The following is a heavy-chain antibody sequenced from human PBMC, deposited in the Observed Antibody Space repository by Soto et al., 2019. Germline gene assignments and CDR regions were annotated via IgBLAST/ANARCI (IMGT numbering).Heavy chain of an antibody. J-gene: IGHJ4*02. Sequence: GGSLRLSCAASGFTFSNYPMNWVRQAPGKGLEWVSGITSGGNTYYADSVKGRFTISRDNSKNTLYLQVNSLRAEDTALYYCAKKTDSSGWDYWGQGTLVTVYS. CDR2: ITSGGNT. V-gene: IGHV3-23*01. CDR3: AKKTDSSGWDY. D-gene: IGHD6-19*01. CDR1: GFTFSNYP.